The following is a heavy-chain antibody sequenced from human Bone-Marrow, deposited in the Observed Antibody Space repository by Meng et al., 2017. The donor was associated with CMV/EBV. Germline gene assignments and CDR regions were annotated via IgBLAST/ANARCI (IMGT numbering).Heavy chain of an antibody. Sequence: SLKISCAASGFTFEDHAMHWVRQAPGKGLEWVSGISYNSDNIHYADSVKGRFTISRDNAKNSLYLQMNSLRAEDTAVYYCARASTYYYYGMDVWGQGTTVTVSS. J-gene: IGHJ6*02. V-gene: IGHV3-9*01. CDR1: GFTFEDHA. CDR3: ARASTYYYYGMDV. CDR2: ISYNSDNI.